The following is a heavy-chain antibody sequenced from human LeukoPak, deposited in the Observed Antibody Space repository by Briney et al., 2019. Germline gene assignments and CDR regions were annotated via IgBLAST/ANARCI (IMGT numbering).Heavy chain of an antibody. CDR2: INPNSGGT. J-gene: IGHJ4*02. D-gene: IGHD1-26*01. CDR1: GYTFTGYY. Sequence: ASVKVSCKASGYTFTGYYMHWVRQAPGQGLEWMGWINPNSGGTNYAQKFQGRVTMTRDTSISTAYMELSRLRSDDTAVYYCARDYGVGVTGIDYWGQGTLVTVSS. V-gene: IGHV1-2*02. CDR3: ARDYGVGVTGIDY.